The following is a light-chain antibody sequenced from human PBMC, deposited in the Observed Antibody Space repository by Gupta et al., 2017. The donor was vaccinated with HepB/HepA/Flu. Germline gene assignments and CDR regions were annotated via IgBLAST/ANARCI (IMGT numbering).Light chain of an antibody. V-gene: IGLV1-51*01. J-gene: IGLJ3*02. CDR1: SSNIGNNF. Sequence: QSVLTQPPSVSAAPGQKVTFSCSGSSSNIGNNFVSWYQQLPGAAPKPLIYDNNKRPSGIPDRFSGSKSGTSATLGITALQTGDEADYYCGTWDSSLSVGVFGGGTKLTGL. CDR2: DNN. CDR3: GTWDSSLSVGV.